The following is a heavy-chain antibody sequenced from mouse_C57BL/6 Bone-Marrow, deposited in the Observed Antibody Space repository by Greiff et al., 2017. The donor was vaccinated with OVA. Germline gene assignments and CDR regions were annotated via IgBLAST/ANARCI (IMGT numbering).Heavy chain of an antibody. D-gene: IGHD2-2*01. CDR1: GYTFTSYW. CDR3: ERDYGYGGYFDV. Sequence: QVQLQQPGTELVKPGASVKLSCKASGYTFTSYWMHWVKQRPGQGLEWIGNINPSNGGTNYNEKFKSKATLTVDTSSSTASMQLSSLTSEDSAVFYCERDYGYGGYFDVGGTGTAVTVSA. V-gene: IGHV1-53*01. CDR2: INPSNGGT. J-gene: IGHJ1*03.